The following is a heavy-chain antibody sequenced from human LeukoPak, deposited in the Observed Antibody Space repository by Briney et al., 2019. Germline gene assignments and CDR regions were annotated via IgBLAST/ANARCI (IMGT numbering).Heavy chain of an antibody. D-gene: IGHD3-3*01. V-gene: IGHV1-18*01. CDR1: GYTFTSYG. CDR2: INPDSGNT. Sequence: ASVKVSCKASGYTFTSYGISWVRQAPGQGLEWMGWINPDSGNTKYSQKVQGRVTMTEDTSTDTAYMELSSLRSEDTAVYYCATDRPRSVLRFLRWGQGTLVTVSS. J-gene: IGHJ4*02. CDR3: ATDRPRSVLRFLR.